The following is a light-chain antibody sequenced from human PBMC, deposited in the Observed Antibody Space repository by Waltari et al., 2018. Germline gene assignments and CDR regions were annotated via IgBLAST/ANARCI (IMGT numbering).Light chain of an antibody. Sequence: QSALTQPPSASGAPGQTVTISCSGSSSNVGTNYVFWSRQLPGTAPKLLIYTKDRRPSGVPDRFSGSKSGTSASLAISGLRSEDEATYCRAAWDDSLTGPVFGGGTRVTVL. J-gene: IGLJ3*02. V-gene: IGLV1-47*01. CDR1: SSNVGTNY. CDR3: AAWDDSLTGPV. CDR2: TKD.